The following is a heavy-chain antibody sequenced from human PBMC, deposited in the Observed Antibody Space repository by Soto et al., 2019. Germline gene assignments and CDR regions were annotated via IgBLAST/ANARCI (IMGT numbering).Heavy chain of an antibody. CDR3: AKDRSLYDNSGYSGYAT. Sequence: PXGGLRLSCAACGFSVSNYSMHGVRQAPGKGPEWVAVISYDGSEKYYADSVKGRFTISRDNSKNTLDLQMNSLTTEDTALYYCAKDRSLYDNSGYSGYATWGRRTMVTVSS. CDR2: ISYDGSEK. CDR1: GFSVSNYS. D-gene: IGHD3-22*01. J-gene: IGHJ1*01. V-gene: IGHV3-30*18.